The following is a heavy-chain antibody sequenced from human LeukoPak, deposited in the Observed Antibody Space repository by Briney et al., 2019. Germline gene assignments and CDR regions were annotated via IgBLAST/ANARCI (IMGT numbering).Heavy chain of an antibody. D-gene: IGHD1/OR15-1a*01. CDR2: VNKDGSEK. CDR1: DFTSDFYW. V-gene: IGHV3-7*03. J-gene: IGHJ6*02. Sequence: PGGSLRLSCVASDFTSDFYWMTWVRQAPGKGPEWVANVNKDGSEKYYVDSVKGRFTISRDTAKNSLYLQMNNLRAEDTALYYCARNNDMDVWGQGTTVIVSS. CDR3: ARNNDMDV.